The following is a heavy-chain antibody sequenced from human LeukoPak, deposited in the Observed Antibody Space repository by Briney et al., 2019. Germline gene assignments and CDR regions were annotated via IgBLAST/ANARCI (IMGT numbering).Heavy chain of an antibody. D-gene: IGHD3-10*01. J-gene: IGHJ4*02. V-gene: IGHV5-51*01. CDR1: EYSFTNHW. CDR2: IHPGDSDT. CDR3: ARLRDGDYVDY. Sequence: GESLKISCKGSEYSFTNHWIVWVRQMPGKGLEWMGIIHPGDSDTRYSPSVEGQVTISADKSISIAYLQWSSLKASDTAMYYCARLRDGDYVDYWSQGTLVTVSA.